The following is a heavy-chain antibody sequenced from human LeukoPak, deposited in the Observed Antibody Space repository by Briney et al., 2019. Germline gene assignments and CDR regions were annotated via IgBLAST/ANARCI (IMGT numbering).Heavy chain of an antibody. Sequence: SETLSLTCTVSGGSINSGSYYWGWIRQPPGKGLEWIGSIYQNGITYYNPSLKSRVTISVDTSKNQFSLKLSSVTAADTAVYYCTGPLHSGWYYFDYWGQGTLVTVSS. J-gene: IGHJ4*02. CDR1: GGSINSGSYY. D-gene: IGHD6-19*01. CDR3: TGPLHSGWYYFDY. V-gene: IGHV4-39*01. CDR2: IYQNGIT.